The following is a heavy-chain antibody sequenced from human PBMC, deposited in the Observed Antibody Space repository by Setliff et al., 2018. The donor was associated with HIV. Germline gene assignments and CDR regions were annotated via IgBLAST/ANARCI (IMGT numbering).Heavy chain of an antibody. D-gene: IGHD3-10*01. CDR1: GFSFTNAW. CDR2: IKSKADGGKT. V-gene: IGHV3-15*01. J-gene: IGHJ4*02. Sequence: GGTLRLSCAASGFSFTNAWMSWVRQAPGKGLEWVGRIKSKADGGKTDYAAPAKGRFPISRDDSKNTLYLQLNSLKTEDTALYYCTAVRECWGQGTLVTVSS. CDR3: TAVREC.